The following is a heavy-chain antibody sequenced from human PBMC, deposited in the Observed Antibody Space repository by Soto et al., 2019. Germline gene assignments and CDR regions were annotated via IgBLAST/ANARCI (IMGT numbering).Heavy chain of an antibody. D-gene: IGHD5-12*01. CDR1: RGPFSTYT. CDR3: ATGAIVAPYHYYRMDV. Sequence: AVQVSRKGSRGPFSTYTISGVGQAPGRGGEGVGGINSTCWTRNYAQKVQGRVTNTADKSTSRASMEASSQTGDDGAGCYCATGAIVAPYHYYRMDVWGQGTTVTVSS. J-gene: IGHJ6*02. V-gene: IGHV1-69*06. CDR2: INSTCWTR.